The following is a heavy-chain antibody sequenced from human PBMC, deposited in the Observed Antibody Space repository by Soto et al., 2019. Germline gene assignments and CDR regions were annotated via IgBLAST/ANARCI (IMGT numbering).Heavy chain of an antibody. J-gene: IGHJ6*02. D-gene: IGHD2-21*02. CDR3: ARAPRVTPYYYYGMDV. Sequence: GASVKVSCKASGYTFTSYYMHWVLQAPGQGLEWMGIINPSGGSTSYAQKFQGRVTMTRDTSTSTVYMKLSSLRSEDTAVYYCARAPRVTPYYYYGMDVWGQGTTVTVSS. V-gene: IGHV1-46*01. CDR1: GYTFTSYY. CDR2: INPSGGST.